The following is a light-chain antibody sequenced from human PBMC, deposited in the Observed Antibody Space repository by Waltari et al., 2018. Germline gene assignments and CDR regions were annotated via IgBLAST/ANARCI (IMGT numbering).Light chain of an antibody. CDR2: WAS. CDR3: QQYYTSPYT. J-gene: IGKJ2*01. V-gene: IGKV4-1*01. CDR1: QSVLYSSNNKKY. Sequence: DIVMTQSPDSLAVSLGERATINCKSSQSVLYSSNNKKYLAWYHQKPGQPPKLLIYWASTRESGVPDRFSGSGYGTDFTLSISSLQAEDVAVYYCQQYYTSPYTFGQGTKLEIK.